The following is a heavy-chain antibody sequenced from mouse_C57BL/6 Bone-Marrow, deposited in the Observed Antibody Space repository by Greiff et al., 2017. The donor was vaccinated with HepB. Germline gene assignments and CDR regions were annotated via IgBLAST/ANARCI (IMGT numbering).Heavy chain of an antibody. D-gene: IGHD2-5*01. V-gene: IGHV14-4*01. J-gene: IGHJ2*01. CDR1: GFNIKDDY. Sequence: EVQLQQSGAELVRPGASVKLSCTASGFNIKDDYMHWVKQRPEQGLEWIGWIDPENGDTEYASKFQGKATITADTSSNTAYLQLSSLTSEDTAVYYCTTLYYSNPYYLDYWGQGTTLTVSS. CDR2: IDPENGDT. CDR3: TTLYYSNPYYLDY.